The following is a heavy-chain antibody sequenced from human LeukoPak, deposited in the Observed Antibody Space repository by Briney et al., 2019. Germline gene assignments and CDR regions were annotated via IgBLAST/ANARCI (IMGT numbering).Heavy chain of an antibody. V-gene: IGHV1-18*01. CDR3: ARVAPVAGTGWFDP. J-gene: IGHJ5*02. Sequence: ASVKVSCKASGYTFTTYPMNWVRQAPGQGLEWMGWISAYNGNTNYAQKLQGRVTMTTDTSTSTAYMELRSLRSDDTAVYYCARVAPVAGTGWFDPWGQGTLVTVSS. CDR1: GYTFTTYP. D-gene: IGHD6-19*01. CDR2: ISAYNGNT.